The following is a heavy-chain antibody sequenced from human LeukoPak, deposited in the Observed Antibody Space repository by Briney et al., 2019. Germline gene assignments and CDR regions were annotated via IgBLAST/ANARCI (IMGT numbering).Heavy chain of an antibody. D-gene: IGHD5-24*01. Sequence: PSETLSLTCAVYGGSLSAYYWSWIRQPPGKGLEWIGEINHSGSTNYNPSLKSRVTIDTSKNHFSLNLRSVTAADTAVYYCARRSYNSPFRYWGQGTPVTVSS. CDR2: INHSGST. CDR3: ARRSYNSPFRY. J-gene: IGHJ4*02. V-gene: IGHV4-34*01. CDR1: GGSLSAYY.